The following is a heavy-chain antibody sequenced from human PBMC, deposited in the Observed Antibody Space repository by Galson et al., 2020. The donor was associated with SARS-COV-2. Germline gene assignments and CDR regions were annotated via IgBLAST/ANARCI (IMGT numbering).Heavy chain of an antibody. Sequence: SQTLSLTCAISGDNVSSNGAVWNWIRQSPSRGLEWLGRTYHRSKWLHDYAASVKSRASINPDTSKNEFSLQLNSVTPEDTAMYYCTRGSSLGGMDVWVQGATVTVSS. CDR1: GDNVSSNGAV. CDR2: TYHRSKWLH. V-gene: IGHV6-1*01. J-gene: IGHJ6*02. CDR3: TRGSSLGGMDV. D-gene: IGHD6-13*01.